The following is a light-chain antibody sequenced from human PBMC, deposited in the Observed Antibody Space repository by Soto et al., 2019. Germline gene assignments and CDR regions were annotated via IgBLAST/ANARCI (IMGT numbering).Light chain of an antibody. Sequence: DIQMPQSPSTLSASVGDRVTITCRASQSISSWLAWYQQKPGKAPKLLIYKASSLESGVPSRFSGSGSGTEFTLTISSLQPDDFATYYCQQYNSYHVTFGQGTKVEIK. CDR1: QSISSW. CDR2: KAS. J-gene: IGKJ1*01. V-gene: IGKV1-5*03. CDR3: QQYNSYHVT.